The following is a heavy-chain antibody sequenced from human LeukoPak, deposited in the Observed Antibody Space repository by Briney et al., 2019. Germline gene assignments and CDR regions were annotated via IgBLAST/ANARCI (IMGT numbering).Heavy chain of an antibody. D-gene: IGHD1-1*01. J-gene: IGHJ5*02. CDR3: ANASNWNAATWFDP. Sequence: PGGSLRLSCAASGFTFSSYSMSWVRQAPGKWLEWVAVISGSGSTIYYADSVKGRFTISRDHSKIPPYLQMNSLRAEHTAVSYCANASNWNAATWFDPWGQGSLVTVYS. V-gene: IGHV3-23*01. CDR2: ISGSGSTI. CDR1: GFTFSSYS.